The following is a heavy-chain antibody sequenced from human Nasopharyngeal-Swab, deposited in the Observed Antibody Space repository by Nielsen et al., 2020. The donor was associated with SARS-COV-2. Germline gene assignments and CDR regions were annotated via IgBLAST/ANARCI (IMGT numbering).Heavy chain of an antibody. Sequence: WIRQPTGKGLEWVAVISYDGSNKYYADSVKGRFTISRDNSKNTLYLQMNSLRAEDTAVYYCARGGGSSSSAPFDYWGQGTLVTVSS. CDR3: ARGGGSSSSAPFDY. J-gene: IGHJ4*02. D-gene: IGHD6-6*01. CDR2: ISYDGSNK. V-gene: IGHV3-30-3*01.